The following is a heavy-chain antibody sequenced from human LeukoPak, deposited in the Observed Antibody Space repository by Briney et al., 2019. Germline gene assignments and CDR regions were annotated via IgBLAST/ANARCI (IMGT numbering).Heavy chain of an antibody. Sequence: GASVKVSCKASGYTFTGYYMHWVRQAPGQGLEWMGWINPNSGGTNYAQKFQGRVTMTRDTSISTAYMELSRLRSDDTAVYYCARVRRMVRGVITAQTNWFDPWGQGTLVTVSS. CDR1: GYTFTGYY. CDR3: ARVRRMVRGVITAQTNWFDP. D-gene: IGHD3-10*01. V-gene: IGHV1-2*02. CDR2: INPNSGGT. J-gene: IGHJ5*02.